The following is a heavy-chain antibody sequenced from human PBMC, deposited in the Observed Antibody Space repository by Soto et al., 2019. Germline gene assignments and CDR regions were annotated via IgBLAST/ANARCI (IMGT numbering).Heavy chain of an antibody. J-gene: IGHJ5*02. Sequence: QLQLQESGPGLVTPSETLSLTCTVSGGSISSSSYYWGWIRQPPGKGLEWIGSIYYSGSTYYNTSLKSRVTISVDTSMNQFSLELSSVTAADTVVYYCARPIGDGEYVDWFDPWGQGTLVTVSS. CDR3: ARPIGDGEYVDWFDP. CDR1: GGSISSSSYY. D-gene: IGHD4-17*01. V-gene: IGHV4-39*01. CDR2: IYYSGST.